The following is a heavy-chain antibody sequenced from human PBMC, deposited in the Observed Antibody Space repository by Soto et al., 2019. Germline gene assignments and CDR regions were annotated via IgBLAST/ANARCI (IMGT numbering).Heavy chain of an antibody. V-gene: IGHV3-15*07. CDR1: SVSNAW. CDR2: IKSKTDGGTT. CDR3: ITLPWG. D-gene: IGHD3-16*01. J-gene: IGHJ4*02. Sequence: SVSNAWMNWVRPAPGKGLEWVGRIKSKTDGGTTDYAAPVKGRFTISRDDSKNTLYLQMNSLKTEDTAIYYCITLPWGWGQGTLVTVSS.